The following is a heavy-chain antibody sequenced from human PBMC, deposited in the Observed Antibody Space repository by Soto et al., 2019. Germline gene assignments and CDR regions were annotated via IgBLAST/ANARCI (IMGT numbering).Heavy chain of an antibody. CDR1: GFTFSSYA. Sequence: SLRLSCAASGFTFSSYAMSWVRQAPGKGLEWVSAISGSGGSTYYADSVKGRFTISRDNSKNTLYLQMNSLRAEDTAVYYCAKDQVYSSGPHWFDPWGQGTLVTVSS. J-gene: IGHJ5*02. V-gene: IGHV3-23*01. CDR3: AKDQVYSSGPHWFDP. D-gene: IGHD6-19*01. CDR2: ISGSGGST.